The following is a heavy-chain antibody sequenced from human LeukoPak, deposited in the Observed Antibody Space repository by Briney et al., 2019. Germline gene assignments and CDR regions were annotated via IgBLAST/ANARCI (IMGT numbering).Heavy chain of an antibody. CDR3: AREPSGGWTLNAFDL. Sequence: GGSLRLSCAASGFTLSHYWMHWVRHTPGKGLFWDSRISGDGTTTTYADSVKGRFTISRDNAKNTLSLQMNSLRDDDTALYYCAREPSGGWTLNAFDLWGQGTMVSVSS. D-gene: IGHD6-19*01. CDR2: ISGDGTTT. V-gene: IGHV3-74*03. J-gene: IGHJ3*01. CDR1: GFTLSHYW.